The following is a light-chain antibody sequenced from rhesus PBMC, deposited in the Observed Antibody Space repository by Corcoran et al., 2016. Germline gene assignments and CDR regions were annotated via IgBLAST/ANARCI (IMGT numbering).Light chain of an antibody. CDR2: CAS. J-gene: IGKJ4*01. CDR3: QQFYSSPVT. V-gene: IGKV4-1*01. Sequence: DVVMTQSPDSLAVSLGERVTINCKSSRSLLSNSNNKNYLAWYQQQPGKPPKLLLFCASPRDSGVPDRFRGIGSGTGFSLTINGLEADDVALYYCQQFYSSPVTFGGGTKVEIK. CDR1: RSLLSNSNNKNY.